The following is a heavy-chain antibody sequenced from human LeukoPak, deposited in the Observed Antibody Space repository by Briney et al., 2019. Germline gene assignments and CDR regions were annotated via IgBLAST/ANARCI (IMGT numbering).Heavy chain of an antibody. CDR1: GFTFRSYA. CDR2: ISYDAINK. Sequence: GGSLRLSCAASGFTFRSYAMHWVRQAPGKGLEWVAVISYDAINKYYADSVKGRFTISRDNSKNTLYLQMNSLRAEDTAVYYCAKDQELTPDAFDIWGQGTMVTVSS. CDR3: AKDQELTPDAFDI. D-gene: IGHD3-10*01. V-gene: IGHV3-30*18. J-gene: IGHJ3*02.